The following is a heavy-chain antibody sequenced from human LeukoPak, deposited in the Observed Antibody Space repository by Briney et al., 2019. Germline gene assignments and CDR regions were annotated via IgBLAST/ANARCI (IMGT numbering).Heavy chain of an antibody. V-gene: IGHV1-69*01. Sequence: SVKVSCKASGGTFSSYAISWVRQAPGQGLEWMGGIIPIFGTANYAQKFQGRVTITADESTSTAYMQLSSLRSEDTAVYYCARGVVPAAMRGYFDYWGQGTLVTVSS. D-gene: IGHD2-2*01. CDR1: GGTFSSYA. J-gene: IGHJ4*02. CDR3: ARGVVPAAMRGYFDY. CDR2: IIPIFGTA.